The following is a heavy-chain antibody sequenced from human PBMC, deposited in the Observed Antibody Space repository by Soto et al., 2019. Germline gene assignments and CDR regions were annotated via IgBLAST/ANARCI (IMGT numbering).Heavy chain of an antibody. D-gene: IGHD6-19*01. J-gene: IGHJ4*02. CDR3: ARGGSSGWYWFDY. CDR2: ISYDGSNK. V-gene: IGHV3-30-3*01. CDR1: GFTFSSYA. Sequence: QVQLVESGGGVVQPGRSLRLSCAASGFTFSSYAMHWVRQAPGKGLEWVAVISYDGSNKYYADSVKGRFTISRDNSKNTLYLQMNRLGAEDTAVYYCARGGSSGWYWFDYWGQGTLVTVSS.